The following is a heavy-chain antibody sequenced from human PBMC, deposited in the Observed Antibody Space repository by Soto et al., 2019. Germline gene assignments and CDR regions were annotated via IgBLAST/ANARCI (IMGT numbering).Heavy chain of an antibody. Sequence: PSETLSLTCIVSGESISSSSYYWGWIRQPPGKGLEWIGSIYYSGRTYYNPSFKSRITISIDTSKNQFSLKLSSVTATDTAVYYCARQRATVVTQAYFDYWGQGARGTVSS. CDR2: IYYSGRT. J-gene: IGHJ4*02. D-gene: IGHD2-21*02. CDR1: GESISSSSYY. V-gene: IGHV4-39*01. CDR3: ARQRATVVTQAYFDY.